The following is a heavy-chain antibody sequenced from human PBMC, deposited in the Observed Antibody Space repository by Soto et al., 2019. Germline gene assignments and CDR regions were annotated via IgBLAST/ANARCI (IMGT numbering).Heavy chain of an antibody. CDR3: VGTGTMVDY. D-gene: IGHD1-7*01. J-gene: IGHJ4*02. CDR1: GSSITSGDYY. CDR2: IYYTGDG. V-gene: IGHV4-30-4*08. Sequence: SETLSLTCSVSGSSITSGDYYWSWVRQPPGKGLEWIGYIYYTGDGYYNPSLESRLSISLDSSKNQFSLELRSVSAADTAIYYCVGTGTMVDYWGQGTLVTVSS.